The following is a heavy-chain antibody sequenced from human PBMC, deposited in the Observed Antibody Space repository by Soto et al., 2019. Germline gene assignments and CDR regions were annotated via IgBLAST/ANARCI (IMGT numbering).Heavy chain of an antibody. CDR2: IYYSGST. J-gene: IGHJ4*02. Sequence: LSLTCTVSGGSTSSYYWSWIRQPPGKGLEWIGYIYYSGSTNYNPSLKSRVTISVDTSKNQFSLKLSSVTAADTAVYYCARDRKDYDILTGYYRDYFDYWGQGTLVTVSS. CDR3: ARDRKDYDILTGYYRDYFDY. D-gene: IGHD3-9*01. V-gene: IGHV4-59*01. CDR1: GGSTSSYY.